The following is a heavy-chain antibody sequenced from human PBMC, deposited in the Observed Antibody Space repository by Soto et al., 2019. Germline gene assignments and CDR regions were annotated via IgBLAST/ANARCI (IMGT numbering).Heavy chain of an antibody. CDR3: VRDAGSLGY. V-gene: IGHV3-48*01. CDR1: GFTFNSYS. Sequence: GGSLRLSCVVSGFTFNSYSMDWVRQAPGKGLEWVSYITSGSSTIHYADSVKGRFTISRDNAKNSVFLQMNSLRVEDTAVYYCVRDAGSLGYWGQGSLVPVYS. D-gene: IGHD3-10*01. J-gene: IGHJ4*02. CDR2: ITSGSSTI.